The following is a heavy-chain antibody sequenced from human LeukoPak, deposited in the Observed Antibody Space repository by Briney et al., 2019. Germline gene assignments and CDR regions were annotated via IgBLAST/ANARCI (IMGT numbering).Heavy chain of an antibody. CDR2: INQDGSEK. J-gene: IGHJ4*02. Sequence: GGSLRLSCAAAGTTFDSHYMTWVRQTPEKGLEWVANINQDGSEKNYVDSVKGRFTISRDNAKKSLYLQMNSLRAEDTAVYYCASAAGWESAYWGQGTLVTVSS. D-gene: IGHD1-26*01. CDR1: GTTFDSHY. V-gene: IGHV3-7*01. CDR3: ASAAGWESAY.